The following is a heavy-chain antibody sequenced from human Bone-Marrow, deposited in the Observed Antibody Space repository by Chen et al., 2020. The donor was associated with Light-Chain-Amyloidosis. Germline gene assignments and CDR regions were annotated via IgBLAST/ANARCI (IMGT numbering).Heavy chain of an antibody. CDR2: IKHDGSVK. V-gene: IGHV3-7*01. CDR3: AWWEYNSGWYWLDS. J-gene: IGHJ5*01. CDR1: GFTFSNHW. D-gene: IGHD6-19*01. Sequence: EVQLVESGGGLVQPGGSLRLSCAASGFTFSNHWMSWFRQAQGKWLEWVASIKHDGSVKYFVDSVRGRFIISRDNTTTSLYLQMASLISEDTSVYYCAWWEYNSGWYWLDSWCQGTLVTVSS.